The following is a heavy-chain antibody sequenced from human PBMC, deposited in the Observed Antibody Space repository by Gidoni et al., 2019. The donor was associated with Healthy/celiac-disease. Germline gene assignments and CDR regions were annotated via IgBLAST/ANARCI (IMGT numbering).Heavy chain of an antibody. CDR3: ARHDGWGIVATLDYFDY. D-gene: IGHD5-12*01. V-gene: IGHV4-59*01. CDR1: GGSISSYY. CDR2: IYYSGST. Sequence: QVQLQESGPGLVKPSETLSLTCTVSGGSISSYYWSWIRQPPGKGLEWIGYIYYSGSTNYNPSLKSRVTISVDTSKNQFSLKLSSVTAADTAVYYCARHDGWGIVATLDYFDYWGQGTLVTVSS. J-gene: IGHJ4*02.